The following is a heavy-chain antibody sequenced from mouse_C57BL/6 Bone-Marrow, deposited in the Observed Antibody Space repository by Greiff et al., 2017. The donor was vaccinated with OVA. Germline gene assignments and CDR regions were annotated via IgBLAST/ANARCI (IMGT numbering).Heavy chain of an antibody. J-gene: IGHJ2*01. V-gene: IGHV5-6*01. D-gene: IGHD4-1*01. CDR3: ARHKETGNYFDY. CDR1: GFTFSSYG. Sequence: EVQRVESGGDLVKPGGSLKLSCAASGFTFSSYGMSWVRQTPDKRLEWVATISSGGSYTYYPDSVKGRFTISRDNAKNTLYLQMSSLKSEDTAMYYCARHKETGNYFDYWGQGTTLTVSS. CDR2: ISSGGSYT.